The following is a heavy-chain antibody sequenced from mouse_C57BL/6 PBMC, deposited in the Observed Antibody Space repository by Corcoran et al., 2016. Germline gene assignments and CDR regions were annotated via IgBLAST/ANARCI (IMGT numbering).Heavy chain of an antibody. J-gene: IGHJ1*03. CDR2: INPNNGGT. V-gene: IGHV1-26*01. Sequence: EVQLQQSGPELVKPGASVKISCKASGYTFTDYYMNWVTQSHGKSLEWIGDINPNNGGTSYNQKFKGKATLTVDKSSSTAYMELRSLTSEDSAVYYCERHWYFDVWGTGTTVTVSS. CDR1: GYTFTDYY. CDR3: ERHWYFDV.